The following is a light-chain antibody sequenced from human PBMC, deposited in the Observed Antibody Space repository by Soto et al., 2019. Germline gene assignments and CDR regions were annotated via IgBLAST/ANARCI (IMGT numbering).Light chain of an antibody. CDR3: YSYAGSSTYV. J-gene: IGLJ1*01. CDR2: EGS. Sequence: QSALTQPASVSGSPGQSITISCTGTSSDVGSYNLVSWYQQHPGKAPKLMIYEGSKRPSGVSNRFSGSKSGNTASLTISGLQAEDEADYYCYSYAGSSTYVFRTGSKLTVL. CDR1: SSDVGSYNL. V-gene: IGLV2-23*01.